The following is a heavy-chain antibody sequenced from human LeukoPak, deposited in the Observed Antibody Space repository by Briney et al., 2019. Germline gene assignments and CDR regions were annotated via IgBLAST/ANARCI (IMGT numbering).Heavy chain of an antibody. CDR3: ARTIGYCSSTSCLNWFDP. CDR1: GGTFSSYA. J-gene: IGHJ5*02. Sequence: ASVKVSCKASGGTFSSYAISWVRQVPGQGLEWMGGIIPIFGTANYAQKFQGRVTITTDESTSTAYMELSSLRSEDTAVYYCARTIGYCSSTSCLNWFDPWGQGTLVTVSS. D-gene: IGHD2-2*01. V-gene: IGHV1-69*05. CDR2: IIPIFGTA.